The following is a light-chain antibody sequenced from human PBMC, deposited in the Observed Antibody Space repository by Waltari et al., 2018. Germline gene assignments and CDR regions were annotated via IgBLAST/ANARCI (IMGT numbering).Light chain of an antibody. CDR2: AAS. Sequence: DIQMTQSPSSLSASVGDKVTITCRASQGISNALAWYQQKSGKAPKLLIYAASSLQSGVPSRFSGSGSGTDFTLTISCLQPEDFAVYYCQQRNSNPYSFGQGTKVEIK. CDR3: QQRNSNPYS. CDR1: QGISNA. V-gene: IGKV1-17*01. J-gene: IGKJ2*03.